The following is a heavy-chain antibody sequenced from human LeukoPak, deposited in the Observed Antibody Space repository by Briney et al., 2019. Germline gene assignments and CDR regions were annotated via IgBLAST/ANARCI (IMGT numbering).Heavy chain of an antibody. Sequence: TVKVSCKASGGTFSSYAISWVRQAPGQGLEWMGRIIPILGIANYAQKFQGRVTITADKSTSTAYMELSSLRSEDTAVYYCAREVGGYYDSSGSYSFPPYYFDYWGQGTLVTVSS. D-gene: IGHD3-22*01. CDR2: IIPILGIA. CDR1: GGTFSSYA. J-gene: IGHJ4*02. V-gene: IGHV1-69*04. CDR3: AREVGGYYDSSGSYSFPPYYFDY.